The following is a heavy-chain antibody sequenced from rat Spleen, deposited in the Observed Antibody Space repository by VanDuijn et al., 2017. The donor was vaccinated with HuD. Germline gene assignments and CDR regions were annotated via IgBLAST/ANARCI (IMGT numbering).Heavy chain of an antibody. J-gene: IGHJ2*01. CDR1: GLSFSNYD. D-gene: IGHD1-11*01. CDR2: ISYDGSTT. V-gene: IGHV5-20*01. Sequence: EVQLVESGGGLVQPGRSLKLSCTASGLSFSNYDMAWVRQAPTKGLEWVASISYDGSTTYYRDSVKGRFTISRDDAQSTLYLQMNSLRSDDTATYYCTTNYGYIYWGQGVMVTVSS. CDR3: TTNYGYIY.